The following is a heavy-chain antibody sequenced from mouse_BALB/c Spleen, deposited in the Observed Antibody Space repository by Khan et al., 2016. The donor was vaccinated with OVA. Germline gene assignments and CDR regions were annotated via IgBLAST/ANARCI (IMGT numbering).Heavy chain of an antibody. CDR2: IWAGGST. V-gene: IGHV2-9*02. CDR1: GFSFTSYG. D-gene: IGHD2-3*01. CDR3: ARGDDYYEDVMDY. J-gene: IGHJ4*01. Sequence: VQRVESGPGLVAPSQSLSITCTVSGFSFTSYGLHWVRHPPGKGLEWLGVIWAGGSTNYNSALMSRLSISTDNSKSQVFLKMNSLQTDDTAMYYCARGDDYYEDVMDYWGQGTSVTVSA.